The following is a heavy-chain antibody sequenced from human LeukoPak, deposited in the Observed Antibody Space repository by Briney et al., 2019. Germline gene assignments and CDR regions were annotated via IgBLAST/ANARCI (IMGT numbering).Heavy chain of an antibody. J-gene: IGHJ4*02. V-gene: IGHV1-46*01. CDR2: INPSGGST. Sequence: ASVKVSCKASGYTFTSYHMHWVRQAPGQGPEWMGIINPSGGSTSYAQKFQGRVTMTRDTSTSTVYMELSSLRSEDTAVYYCARDPRDGYKEFDYWGQGTLVTVSS. CDR1: GYTFTSYH. CDR3: ARDPRDGYKEFDY. D-gene: IGHD5-24*01.